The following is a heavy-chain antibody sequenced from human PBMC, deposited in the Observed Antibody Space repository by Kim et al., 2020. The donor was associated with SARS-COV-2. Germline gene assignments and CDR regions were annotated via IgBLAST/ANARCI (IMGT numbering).Heavy chain of an antibody. CDR1: GVSISIYY. Sequence: SETLSLTCTVSGVSISIYYWSWIRQPPRKGLEWIGYMYYSGSTTYNPSLKSRVTMSVDTSKNEFSLKLTSVTAADTAIYYCARDVGMDVWGQGTTVTVSS. J-gene: IGHJ6*02. V-gene: IGHV4-59*01. CDR2: MYYSGST. CDR3: ARDVGMDV.